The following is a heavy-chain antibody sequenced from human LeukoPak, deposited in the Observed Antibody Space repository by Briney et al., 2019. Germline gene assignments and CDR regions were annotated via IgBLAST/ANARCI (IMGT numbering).Heavy chain of an antibody. V-gene: IGHV3-23*01. CDR3: AKGRGRGGNPFFDY. CDR1: GFTFSSYA. J-gene: IGHJ4*02. CDR2: INESGDNI. Sequence: GGSLRLSCAASGFTFSSYAMSWVRQAPGKGPEWVSGINESGDNIYYADSVKGRFTISRDNSRNTLYLQMNSLRAEDTAVYYCAKGRGRGGNPFFDYWGQGTLVTVSS. D-gene: IGHD2-15*01.